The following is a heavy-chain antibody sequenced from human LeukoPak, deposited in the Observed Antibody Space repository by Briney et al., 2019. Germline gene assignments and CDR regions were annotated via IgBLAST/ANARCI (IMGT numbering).Heavy chain of an antibody. CDR3: ARGDDYKSTLFDY. J-gene: IGHJ4*02. CDR2: ISYSGTT. V-gene: IGHV4-59*01. CDR1: GGSISSYY. D-gene: IGHD5-12*01. Sequence: PSETLSLTCTVSGGSISSYYWNWIRQPPGKGLEWIGYISYSGTTNYNPSLKSRVTISVDTSKKQFSLKLTSATAADTAVYYCARGDDYKSTLFDYWGQGTLVTVSP.